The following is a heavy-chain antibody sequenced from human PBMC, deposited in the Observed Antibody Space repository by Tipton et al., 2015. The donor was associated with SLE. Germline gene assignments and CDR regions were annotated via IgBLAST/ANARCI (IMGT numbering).Heavy chain of an antibody. CDR2: ISFDGSNT. Sequence: SLRLSCAASGFIFRSHAMHWVRQAPGKGLEWVAVISFDGSNTHYADSVKGRFTISRDNSKNTLYLQMNSLSAEDAAVYYCARGDFWSGQYIDAFDVWGQGTMVTVSS. CDR1: GFIFRSHA. D-gene: IGHD3-3*01. J-gene: IGHJ3*01. CDR3: ARGDFWSGQYIDAFDV. V-gene: IGHV3-30*04.